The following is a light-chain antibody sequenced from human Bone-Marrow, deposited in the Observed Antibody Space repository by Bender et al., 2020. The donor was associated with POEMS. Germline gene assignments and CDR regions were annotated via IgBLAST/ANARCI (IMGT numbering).Light chain of an antibody. J-gene: IGLJ3*02. CDR3: QAVDSRGPYWV. CDR1: ALPKQY. CDR2: KYT. V-gene: IGLV3-25*03. Sequence: AARIPCSGDALPKQYVYWYRQKSGQAPTLLIYKYTERPSGIPERFSGSNSGTTVTLIIIGVQAEDEADYYCQAVDSRGPYWVFGGGTRLTVL.